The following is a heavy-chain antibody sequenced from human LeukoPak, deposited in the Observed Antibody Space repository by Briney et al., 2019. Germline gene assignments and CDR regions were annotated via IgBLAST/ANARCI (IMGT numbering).Heavy chain of an antibody. Sequence: GGSLRLSCAASGFTFSTYAMSWVRQAPGKGLEWVSTISGSDVSTYYADSVKGRFTTSRDNSKNTLYLQMNSLRAEDTAVYYCAKGYCSSSICYGYYYMDVWGRGTAVTVSS. V-gene: IGHV3-23*01. CDR1: GFTFSTYA. D-gene: IGHD2-2*01. CDR3: AKGYCSSSICYGYYYMDV. J-gene: IGHJ6*03. CDR2: ISGSDVST.